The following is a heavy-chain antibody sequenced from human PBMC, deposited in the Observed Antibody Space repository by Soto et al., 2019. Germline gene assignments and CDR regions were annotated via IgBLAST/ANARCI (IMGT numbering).Heavy chain of an antibody. Sequence: GGSLRLSCAASGFTFSSYSMNWVRQAPGKGLEWVSYISSSSSTIYYADSVKGRFTISRDNAKNSLYLQMNSLRAEDTAVYYCASRAPLSITGILFDYWGQGTLVTVSS. J-gene: IGHJ4*02. CDR2: ISSSSSTI. CDR1: GFTFSSYS. V-gene: IGHV3-48*01. D-gene: IGHD1-20*01. CDR3: ASRAPLSITGILFDY.